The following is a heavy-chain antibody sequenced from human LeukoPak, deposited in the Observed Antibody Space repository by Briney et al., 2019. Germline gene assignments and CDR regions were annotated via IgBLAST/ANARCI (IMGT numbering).Heavy chain of an antibody. CDR3: ARASGWGVFKGPYYFDY. CDR1: GGSISSYY. CDR2: IYYSGST. J-gene: IGHJ4*02. Sequence: PSETLSLTCTVSGGSISSYYWSWIRQPPGKGLEWIGYIYYSGSTNCNPSLKSRVTISVDTSRNQFSLKLSSVTAADTAVYYCARASGWGVFKGPYYFDYWGQGTLVTVSS. V-gene: IGHV4-59*01. D-gene: IGHD3-10*01.